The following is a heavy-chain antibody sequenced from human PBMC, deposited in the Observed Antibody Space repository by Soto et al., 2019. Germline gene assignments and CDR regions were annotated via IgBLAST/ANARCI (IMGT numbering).Heavy chain of an antibody. J-gene: IGHJ5*02. D-gene: IGHD4-17*01. V-gene: IGHV1-8*01. CDR1: GYTFTSYD. CDR2: MNPNSGNT. CDR3: ARVIKYGDYSRWIGP. Sequence: QVQLVQSGAEVKKPGASVKVSCKASGYTFTSYDINWVRQATGQGFEYLGWMNPNSGNTGYVKKFQGRVTMTRDTTISKAYMDLSSLRYEDTALYYCARVIKYGDYSRWIGPWGPGTLVTGSS.